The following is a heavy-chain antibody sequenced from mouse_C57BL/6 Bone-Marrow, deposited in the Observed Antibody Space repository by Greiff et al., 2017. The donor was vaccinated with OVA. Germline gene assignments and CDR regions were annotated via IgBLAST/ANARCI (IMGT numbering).Heavy chain of an antibody. CDR2: IWTGGGA. V-gene: IGHV2-9-1*01. D-gene: IGHD2-1*01. Sequence: QVQLQQSGPGLVAPSQSLSITCTVSGFSFTSYAISWVRQPPGQGLEWLGVIWTGGGANYNSAHKSSLSTRKDNSKSQIFLKMNSLQTDDTARYYCARIYYGNSYAMDYWGQGTSVTVSS. J-gene: IGHJ4*01. CDR3: ARIYYGNSYAMDY. CDR1: GFSFTSYA.